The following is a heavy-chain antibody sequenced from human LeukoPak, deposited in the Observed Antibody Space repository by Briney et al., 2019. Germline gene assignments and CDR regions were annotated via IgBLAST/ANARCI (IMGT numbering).Heavy chain of an antibody. CDR2: IIPIFGTA. CDR1: GGTFSSYA. V-gene: IGHV1-69*13. Sequence: SVKVSCKASGGTFSSYAISWVRQAPGQGLEWMGGIIPIFGTANYAQKFQGRVTITADESTSTAYMELSSLRSEDTAVYYCARSRVAGPGFDYWGQGTPVTVSS. J-gene: IGHJ4*02. CDR3: ARSRVAGPGFDY. D-gene: IGHD6-19*01.